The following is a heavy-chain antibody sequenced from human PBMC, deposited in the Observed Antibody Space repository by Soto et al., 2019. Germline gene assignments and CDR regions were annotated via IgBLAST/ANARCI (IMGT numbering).Heavy chain of an antibody. D-gene: IGHD1-1*01. V-gene: IGHV4-4*02. Sequence: QLQLQESGPGLVKPSGTLSLTCGVSGGSLSTPVWWSWVRLPPGKGLAWIGEVFHSGSANYNPSLQSRATISLDKSTNQFSLRLRSVTAADTAVYYCARKAWTRLDYWGQGALVTVSS. CDR2: VFHSGSA. CDR3: ARKAWTRLDY. CDR1: GGSLSTPVW. J-gene: IGHJ4*02.